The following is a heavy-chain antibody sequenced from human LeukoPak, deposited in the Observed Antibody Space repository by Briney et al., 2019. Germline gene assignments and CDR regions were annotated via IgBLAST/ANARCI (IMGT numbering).Heavy chain of an antibody. CDR3: ARTNAYGDYADY. Sequence: SETLSLTCTVSGGSISSYYWSWIRQPAGKGLEWIGRIYTSGSTNYNPSLKSRVTISVDTSKNQFSLKLSSVTAADTAVYYCARTNAYGDYADYWGQGTLVTVSS. CDR1: GGSISSYY. J-gene: IGHJ4*02. V-gene: IGHV4-4*07. D-gene: IGHD4-17*01. CDR2: IYTSGST.